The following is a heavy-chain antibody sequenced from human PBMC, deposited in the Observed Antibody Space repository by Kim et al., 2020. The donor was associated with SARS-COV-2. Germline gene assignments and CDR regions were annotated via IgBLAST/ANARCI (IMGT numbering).Heavy chain of an antibody. J-gene: IGHJ4*02. V-gene: IGHV3-23*01. D-gene: IGHD3-10*02. Sequence: GGSLRLSCAASGFTFSSYAMSWVRQAPGKGLEWVSTISSSGGSTNYADSVKGRFTISRDNSKNTLYLQMSGLGAEDTAVYYCAKIPHLFGESSFDSWGQG. CDR2: ISSSGGST. CDR3: AKIPHLFGESSFDS. CDR1: GFTFSSYA.